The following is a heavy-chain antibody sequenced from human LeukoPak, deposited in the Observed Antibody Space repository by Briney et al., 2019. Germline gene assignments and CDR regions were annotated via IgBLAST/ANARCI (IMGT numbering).Heavy chain of an antibody. CDR1: GGTFSSYA. CDR3: ARDYGSGSYYY. V-gene: IGHV1-69*04. J-gene: IGHJ4*02. CDR2: IIPILGIA. Sequence: SVKVSCKGSGGTFSSYAISWVRQAPGQGLEWMGRIIPILGIANYAQKFQGRVTITADKSTSTAYMELSSLRSEDTAVYYCARDYGSGSYYYWGQGTLVTVSS. D-gene: IGHD3-10*01.